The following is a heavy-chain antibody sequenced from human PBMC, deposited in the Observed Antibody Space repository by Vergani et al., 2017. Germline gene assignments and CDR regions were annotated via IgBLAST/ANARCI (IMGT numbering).Heavy chain of an antibody. CDR2: ISGSGGST. Sequence: EVQLLESGGGLVQPGGSLRLSCAASGFTFSSYAMRWVRQAPGKGREWVSGISGSGGSTYYADSVKGRFTFARDNSKNTLYLQMNSLRAEDTAVYYCAKALIKQLVFDYYYMDVWGKGTTVTVSS. CDR1: GFTFSSYA. D-gene: IGHD6-13*01. CDR3: AKALIKQLVFDYYYMDV. V-gene: IGHV3-23*01. J-gene: IGHJ6*03.